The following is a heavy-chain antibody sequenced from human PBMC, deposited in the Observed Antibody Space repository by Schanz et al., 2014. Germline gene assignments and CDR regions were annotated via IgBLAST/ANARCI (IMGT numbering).Heavy chain of an antibody. CDR2: INPNTGDT. CDR1: GYTFSDYY. V-gene: IGHV1-2*04. J-gene: IGHJ6*02. CDR3: ARDDRAYYYGMDG. Sequence: QVQLVQSGAEVKKPGASVKVSCKASGYTFSDYYIHWVRQAPGQGLEWMGWINPNTGDTNFAQKFQGWVTVTRDTSISTVYMELSRVTYEDTAVYYCARDDRAYYYGMDGWGQGTTVTVSS. D-gene: IGHD3-22*01.